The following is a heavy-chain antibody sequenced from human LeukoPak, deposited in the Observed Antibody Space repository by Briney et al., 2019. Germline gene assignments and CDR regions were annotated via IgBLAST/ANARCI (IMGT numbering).Heavy chain of an antibody. CDR1: GFTFSSYA. Sequence: GGSLRLSCAASGFTFSSYAMSWVRQAPGKGLEWVSAINVSGGGTYYADSVKGRFSISRDNARNTLYLQMNSLRAEDTAVYYCARWYYYETSGLYYGSFDNWGQGTLVTVSS. J-gene: IGHJ5*02. CDR2: INVSGGGT. V-gene: IGHV3-23*01. CDR3: ARWYYYETSGLYYGSFDN. D-gene: IGHD3-22*01.